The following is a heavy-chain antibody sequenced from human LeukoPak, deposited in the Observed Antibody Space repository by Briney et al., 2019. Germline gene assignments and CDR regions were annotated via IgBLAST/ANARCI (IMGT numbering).Heavy chain of an antibody. Sequence: PSETLSLTCTVSGGSISSYYWSWIRQPPGTGPERIGYIYTSGCTNYNHSPNSQVTISLDTSKNQFSLKMSSVTAADTAVYYCARLPGVTIFGMVIFDAFDIWGQGTMVTVSS. J-gene: IGHJ3*02. V-gene: IGHV4-4*09. CDR3: ARLPGVTIFGMVIFDAFDI. CDR1: GGSISSYY. D-gene: IGHD3-3*01. CDR2: IYTSGCT.